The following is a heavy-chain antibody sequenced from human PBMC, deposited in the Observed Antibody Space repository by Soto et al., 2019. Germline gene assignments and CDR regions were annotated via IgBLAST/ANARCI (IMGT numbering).Heavy chain of an antibody. CDR2: ISYDGSNK. V-gene: IGHV3-30*18. CDR1: GFTFSSYG. D-gene: IGHD4-17*01. Sequence: GGSLRLSCAASGFTFSSYGMHWVRQAPGKGLEWVAVISYDGSNKYYADSVKGRFTISRDNSKNTRYLQMNRLRAEDTAVYYCAKEDPTVTLDYWGQGTLVTVSS. CDR3: AKEDPTVTLDY. J-gene: IGHJ4*02.